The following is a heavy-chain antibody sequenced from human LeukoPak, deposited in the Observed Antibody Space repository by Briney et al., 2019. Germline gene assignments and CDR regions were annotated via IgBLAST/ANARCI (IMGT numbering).Heavy chain of an antibody. V-gene: IGHV1-69*13. J-gene: IGHJ6*02. D-gene: IGHD2-2*01. CDR3: ARSCSSTSCYVSTLGTYYYYGMDV. Sequence: SVKVSCKASGYTFTSYGISWVRQAPGQGLEWMGGIIPIFGTANYAQKFQGRVTITADESTSTAYMELSSLRSEDTAVYYCARSCSSTSCYVSTLGTYYYYGMDVWGQGTTVTVSS. CDR2: IIPIFGTA. CDR1: GYTFTSYG.